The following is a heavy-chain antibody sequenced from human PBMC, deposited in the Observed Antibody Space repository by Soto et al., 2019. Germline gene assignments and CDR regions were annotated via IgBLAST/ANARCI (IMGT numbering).Heavy chain of an antibody. CDR1: GYTFTGYY. CDR3: ARTRYCTNGVCYGRLFDY. D-gene: IGHD2-8*01. J-gene: IGHJ4*02. Sequence: ASVKVSCKASGYTFTGYYMHWVRQAPGQGLEWMGWINPNSGGTNYAQKFQGRVTMTRDTSISTAYMELSRLRSDDTAVYYCARTRYCTNGVCYGRLFDYWGQGTLVTVSS. V-gene: IGHV1-2*02. CDR2: INPNSGGT.